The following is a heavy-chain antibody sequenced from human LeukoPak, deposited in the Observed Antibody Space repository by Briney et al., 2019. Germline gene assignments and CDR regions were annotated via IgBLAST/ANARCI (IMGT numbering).Heavy chain of an antibody. D-gene: IGHD5-18*01. V-gene: IGHV1-18*01. CDR3: ASKAVDTSMVGASGMDV. CDR1: GNTFSNYG. CDR2: IGAYSGNT. Sequence: GASVKVSCKASGNTFSNYGTNWVRQAPGQGLEWMAWIGAYSGNTNYAQKFQGRVTLTTDTSTSTAYLELRSLTADDTAVYYCASKAVDTSMVGASGMDVWGQGTTVIVSS. J-gene: IGHJ6*02.